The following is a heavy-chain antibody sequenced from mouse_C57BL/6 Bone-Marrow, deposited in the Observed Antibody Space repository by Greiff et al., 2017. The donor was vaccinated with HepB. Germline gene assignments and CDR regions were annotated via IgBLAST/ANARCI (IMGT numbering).Heavy chain of an antibody. CDR1: GYTFTGYW. Sequence: QVQLQQSGAELMKPGASVKLSCKATGYTFTGYWIQWVKQRPGHGLEWIGEIFPGSGSTNYNEKFKGKATFTADTSSNTAYMQLSSLTTEDSAVYYCARTPITAVVATCDDYWGQGTTLTVSS. V-gene: IGHV1-9*01. D-gene: IGHD1-1*01. J-gene: IGHJ2*01. CDR2: IFPGSGST. CDR3: ARTPITAVVATCDDY.